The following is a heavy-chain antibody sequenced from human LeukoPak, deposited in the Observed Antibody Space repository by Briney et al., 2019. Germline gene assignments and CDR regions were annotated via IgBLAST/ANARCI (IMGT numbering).Heavy chain of an antibody. CDR2: IYYSGST. CDR3: ARGIRSIAARPSWFDP. J-gene: IGHJ5*02. D-gene: IGHD6-6*01. V-gene: IGHV4-39*07. Sequence: PSETLSLTCTVSGGSTSSSSYYWGWIRQPPGKGLEWIGSIYYSGSTYYNPSLKSRVTISVDTSKNQFSLKLSSVTAADTAVYYCARGIRSIAARPSWFDPWGQGTLVTVSS. CDR1: GGSTSSSSYY.